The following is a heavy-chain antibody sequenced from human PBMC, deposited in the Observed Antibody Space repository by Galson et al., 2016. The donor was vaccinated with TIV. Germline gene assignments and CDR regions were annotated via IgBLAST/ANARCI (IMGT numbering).Heavy chain of an antibody. CDR1: GDSISSGSFY. D-gene: IGHD2-15*01. J-gene: IGHJ3*02. V-gene: IGHV4-61*02. CDR3: ASRDHNRGGWLGAFQI. Sequence: TLSLTCSVSGDSISSGSFYWTWIRQPAGKGLEWIGRIYTSGTTNYNPSLESQVTISLDTSRNQVSLSLSSVTAADTAVYDCASRDHNRGGWLGAFQIWGQGTLVTVSS. CDR2: IYTSGTT.